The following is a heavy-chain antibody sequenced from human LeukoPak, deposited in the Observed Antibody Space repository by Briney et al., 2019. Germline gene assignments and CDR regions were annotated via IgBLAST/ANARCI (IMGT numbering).Heavy chain of an antibody. Sequence: SETLSLTCAVYGGSFSGYYWSWIRQPPGKGLEWIGEINHSGSTNYNPSLKSRVTISVDTSKNQFSLKLSSVTAADTAVYYCASRRYDYVWGSYRYQYFDYWGQGTLVTVSS. CDR1: GGSFSGYY. V-gene: IGHV4-34*01. CDR2: INHSGST. D-gene: IGHD3-16*02. J-gene: IGHJ4*02. CDR3: ASRRYDYVWGSYRYQYFDY.